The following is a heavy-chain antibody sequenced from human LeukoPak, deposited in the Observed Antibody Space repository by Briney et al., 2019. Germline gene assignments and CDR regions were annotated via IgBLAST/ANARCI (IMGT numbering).Heavy chain of an antibody. CDR1: GFTFSSYW. Sequence: GSLRLSCAASGFTFSSYWMSWVRQAPGKGLEWVANIKQDGSEKYYVDSVKGRFTISRDNAKNSLYLQMNSLRAEDTAVYYCARDQTSDSYDYVWGSYRFPYYYYYGMDVWGKGTTVTVSS. CDR3: ARDQTSDSYDYVWGSYRFPYYYYYGMDV. J-gene: IGHJ6*04. D-gene: IGHD3-16*02. CDR2: IKQDGSEK. V-gene: IGHV3-7*03.